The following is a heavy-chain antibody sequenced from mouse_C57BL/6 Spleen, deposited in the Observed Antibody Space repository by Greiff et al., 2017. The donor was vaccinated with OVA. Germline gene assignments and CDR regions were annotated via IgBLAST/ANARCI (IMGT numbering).Heavy chain of an antibody. V-gene: IGHV1-69*01. J-gene: IGHJ2*01. CDR3: ARNGDDYFDG. CDR2: IDPSDSYT. D-gene: IGHD4-1*01. CDR1: GYTFTSYW. Sequence: QVQLQQPGAELVMPGASVKLSCKASGYTFTSYWMHWVKQRPGQGLEWIGEIDPSDSYTNYNQKFKGKSTLTVDKSSSTAYMQLSSLTSEDSAVYYCARNGDDYFDGWGHGTTLTVSS.